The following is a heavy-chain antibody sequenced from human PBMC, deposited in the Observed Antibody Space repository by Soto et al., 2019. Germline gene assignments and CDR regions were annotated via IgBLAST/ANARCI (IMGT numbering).Heavy chain of an antibody. V-gene: IGHV3-15*01. CDR2: IRSETDGGTI. Sequence: EVQLVESGGGLVKPGESLRLSCAASGFTFSNARMNWVRQAPGKGLEWVGHIRSETDGGTIVYPAPVKGRFIISRDDSRNTLYLQMNNLKTEDTAVYYCTTAHQRGPDYWGQGTLVTVSS. J-gene: IGHJ4*02. D-gene: IGHD1-1*01. CDR3: TTAHQRGPDY. CDR1: GFTFSNAR.